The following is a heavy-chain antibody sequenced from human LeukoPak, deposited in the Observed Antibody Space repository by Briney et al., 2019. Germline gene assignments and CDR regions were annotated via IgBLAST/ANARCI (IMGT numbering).Heavy chain of an antibody. CDR2: INSDGSST. D-gene: IGHD6-19*01. CDR1: GFTFSSYW. CDR3: AREPYSSGWYFSYYFDY. Sequence: TGGSLRLSCAASGFTFSSYWMHWVRQAPGKGLVWVSRINSDGSSTSYADSVKGRFTISRDSSKNTLYLQMNSLRAEDTAVYYCAREPYSSGWYFSYYFDYWGQGTLVTVSS. J-gene: IGHJ4*02. V-gene: IGHV3-74*01.